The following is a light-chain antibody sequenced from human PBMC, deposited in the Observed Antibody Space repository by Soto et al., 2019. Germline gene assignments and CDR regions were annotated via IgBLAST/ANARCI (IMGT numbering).Light chain of an antibody. Sequence: DIQMTQSPSSVSASVGDRVTITCRASQSISSWLAWYQQKPGKAPNLLIYDASSLQSGVPSRFSGSGFGTEFTLTISSLQPSDFATYYCQQYSSRSTFGQGTKVDIK. J-gene: IGKJ1*01. CDR1: QSISSW. CDR3: QQYSSRST. CDR2: DAS. V-gene: IGKV1-5*01.